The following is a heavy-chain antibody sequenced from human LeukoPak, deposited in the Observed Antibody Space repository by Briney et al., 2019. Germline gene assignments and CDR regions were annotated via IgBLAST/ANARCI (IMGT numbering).Heavy chain of an antibody. D-gene: IGHD5-18*01. V-gene: IGHV4-34*01. Sequence: SETLSLTCAVYGGSFSGYYWSWIRQPPGKGLEWIGEINRSGSTNYNPSLKSRVTISVDTSKNQFSLKLSSVTAADTAVYYCARGGITAMGLGGFDYWGQGTLVTVSS. CDR1: GGSFSGYY. CDR2: INRSGST. CDR3: ARGGITAMGLGGFDY. J-gene: IGHJ4*02.